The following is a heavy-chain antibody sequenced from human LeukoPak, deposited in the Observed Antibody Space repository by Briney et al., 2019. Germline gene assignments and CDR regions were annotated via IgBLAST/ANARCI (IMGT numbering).Heavy chain of an antibody. J-gene: IGHJ4*02. CDR3: ARVNAPVATFDY. CDR2: ISHSGNT. CDR1: GYSISSTYY. D-gene: IGHD1-1*01. Sequence: PSETLSLTCTVSGYSISSTYYGAWIRQPPGKGLEWIATISHSGNTYYPPSLESRLTISLDTSKRHFSLRLSSVTAADTALYYCARVNAPVATFDYWGLGTLVAVSS. V-gene: IGHV4-38-2*02.